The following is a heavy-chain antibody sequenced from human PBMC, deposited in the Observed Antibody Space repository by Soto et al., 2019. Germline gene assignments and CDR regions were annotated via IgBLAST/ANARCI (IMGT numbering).Heavy chain of an antibody. J-gene: IGHJ6*02. CDR2: IIPIFGTA. CDR3: ARVQVVDGLSGITGTRGTTGLPYYYYYGMDV. V-gene: IGHV1-69*13. D-gene: IGHD1-7*01. CDR1: GGTFSSYA. Sequence: SVKVSCKASGGTFSSYAISWVRQAPGQGLEWMGGIIPIFGTANYAQKFQGRVTITADESTSTAYMELSSLRSEDTAVYYCARVQVVDGLSGITGTRGTTGLPYYYYYGMDVWGQGTTVTVSS.